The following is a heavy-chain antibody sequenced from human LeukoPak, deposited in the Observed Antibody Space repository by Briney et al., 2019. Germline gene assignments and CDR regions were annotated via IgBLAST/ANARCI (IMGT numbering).Heavy chain of an antibody. CDR1: GFTFSSFA. J-gene: IGHJ4*02. V-gene: IGHV4-39*01. CDR3: ARQRDYTSGWFDY. CDR2: IYYSGST. Sequence: KAGGSLRLSCAASGFTFSSFAMSWVRQPPGKGLEWIGSIYYSGSTYYNPSLKSRVTISVDTSKNQFSLMLSSVTASDTAVYYCARQRDYTSGWFDYWGQGTLVTVSS. D-gene: IGHD6-19*01.